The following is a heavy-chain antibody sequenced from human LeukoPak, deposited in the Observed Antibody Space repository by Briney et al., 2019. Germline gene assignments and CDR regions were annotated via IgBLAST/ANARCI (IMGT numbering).Heavy chain of an antibody. CDR3: AREYAVTGNFDY. J-gene: IGHJ4*02. Sequence: GGSLRLSCAASGFTFSTYNMNWVRQAPGKGLEWVSSISSTSYYIYYADSVRGRFAISRDNAKNSLDLQMNSLRAEDTAVYYCAREYAVTGNFDYWGQGTLVSVSS. V-gene: IGHV3-21*01. CDR2: ISSTSYYI. CDR1: GFTFSTYN. D-gene: IGHD2-21*02.